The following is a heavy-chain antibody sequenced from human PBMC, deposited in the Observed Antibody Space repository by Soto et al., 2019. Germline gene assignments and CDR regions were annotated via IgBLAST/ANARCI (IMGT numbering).Heavy chain of an antibody. J-gene: IGHJ4*02. D-gene: IGHD5-12*01. CDR1: GFSLSTNGMG. V-gene: IGHV2-5*02. CDR3: ARLTLGVYDSDRLWEKFDY. Sequence: QITVKESGLTLVKPTQTLTLTCTFSGFSLSTNGMGVGWIRQSPGKALEWLALVYWDDDKRYSPSLRSRLTITHDTSKNQVDLTLTNTDPVDTATYYCARLTLGVYDSDRLWEKFDYWGQGTLVTVSS. CDR2: VYWDDDK.